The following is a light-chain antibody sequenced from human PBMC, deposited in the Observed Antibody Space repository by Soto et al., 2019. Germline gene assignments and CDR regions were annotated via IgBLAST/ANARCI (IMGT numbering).Light chain of an antibody. V-gene: IGKV1-39*01. Sequence: IQVTQSPSSLSASVGDRVTITCRTSQTLMNYLNWYQQKPGKAPKLLIYAASNLQSGVPSRFSGSGSGTDFTLTISSLQPDDFATYYCQQYNSYSHTFGQGTKVDIK. CDR2: AAS. CDR1: QTLMNY. CDR3: QQYNSYSHT. J-gene: IGKJ2*01.